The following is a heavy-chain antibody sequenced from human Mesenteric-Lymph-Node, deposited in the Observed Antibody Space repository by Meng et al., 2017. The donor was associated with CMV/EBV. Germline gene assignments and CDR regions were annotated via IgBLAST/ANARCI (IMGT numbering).Heavy chain of an antibody. Sequence: SCKASGYTFTSNGISWVRQAPGQGLEWMGWISAYNGNTNNAQKLQGRVTMTTDTSTSTAYMELRSLRSDGTAVYYCARYGTQGPFDYWGQGTLVTVSS. CDR2: ISAYNGNT. V-gene: IGHV1-18*01. CDR3: ARYGTQGPFDY. D-gene: IGHD4-17*01. J-gene: IGHJ4*02. CDR1: GYTFTSNG.